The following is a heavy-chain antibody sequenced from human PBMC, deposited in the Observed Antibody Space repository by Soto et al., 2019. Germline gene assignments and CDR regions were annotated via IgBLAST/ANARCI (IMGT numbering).Heavy chain of an antibody. CDR2: ISWNSGSI. Sequence: EVQLVESGGGLIQPGRSLRLSCAASVFTFVDYAMHWVRQPPGKGLEWVSTISWNSGSISYADSVRGRFTISRDNAKNALYLQMNSLRVEDTAFYYCAKDHGGGTYFFYTYMDVWGKGTTVTVS. CDR1: VFTFVDYA. V-gene: IGHV3-9*01. D-gene: IGHD3-16*01. J-gene: IGHJ6*03. CDR3: AKDHGGGTYFFYTYMDV.